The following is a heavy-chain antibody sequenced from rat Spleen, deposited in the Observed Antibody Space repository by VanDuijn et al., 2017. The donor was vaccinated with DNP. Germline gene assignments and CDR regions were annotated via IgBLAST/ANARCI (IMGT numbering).Heavy chain of an antibody. D-gene: IGHD3-2*01. J-gene: IGHJ1*01. CDR3: ARGLHPYWYFDF. CDR1: GFIFNDYA. Sequence: EVQLVESGGGLVQPGRSLKLSCVASGFIFNDYALAWVRQAPKTGLEWVETISHDGLRPYYRDSVKGRFTISRDDAKSDLYLQMDSLRSEDTATYYCARGLHPYWYFDFWGPGTMVTVSS. CDR2: ISHDGLRP. V-gene: IGHV5-17*01.